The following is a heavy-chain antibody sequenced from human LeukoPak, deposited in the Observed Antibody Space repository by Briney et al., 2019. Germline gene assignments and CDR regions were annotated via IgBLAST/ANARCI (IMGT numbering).Heavy chain of an antibody. V-gene: IGHV3-15*01. J-gene: IGHJ4*02. Sequence: GGSLRLSCAASGFTFSNAWMSWVRQAPGKGLEWVGRIKSKTDGGTTDYAAPVKGRFTISRDDSKNTLYLQMNGLKTEDTAVYYCTTDSTEMATIVYFDYWGQGTLVTVSS. D-gene: IGHD5-24*01. CDR2: IKSKTDGGTT. CDR3: TTDSTEMATIVYFDY. CDR1: GFTFSNAW.